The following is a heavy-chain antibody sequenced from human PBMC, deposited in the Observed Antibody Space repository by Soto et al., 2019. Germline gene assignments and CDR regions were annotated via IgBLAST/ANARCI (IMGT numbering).Heavy chain of an antibody. D-gene: IGHD3-10*01. CDR1: GGSISSGGYY. V-gene: IGHV4-31*03. CDR2: IYYSGST. Sequence: PSETLSLTCTVSGGSISSGGYYWSWIRQHPGKGLEWIGYIYYSGSTYYNPSLKSRVTISVGTSKNQFSLKLSSVTAADTAVYYCARWETMVRGVIANWFDPWGQGTLVTVSS. J-gene: IGHJ5*02. CDR3: ARWETMVRGVIANWFDP.